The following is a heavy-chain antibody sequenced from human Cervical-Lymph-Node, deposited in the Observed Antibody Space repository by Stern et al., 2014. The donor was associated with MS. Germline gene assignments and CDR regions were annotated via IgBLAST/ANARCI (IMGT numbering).Heavy chain of an antibody. D-gene: IGHD3-16*01. Sequence: EVQLLQSGAEGKKPGESLRISCEGSGYRFTNFWIGWVRQKPGKGLEWMGIIYPGDSDTRYGPSFQGQVTISADKSFSTTYLQWSSLKASDTAMYFCARLSGSDTYTPFAFDIWGRGTVVTVSS. CDR1: GYRFTNFW. CDR2: IYPGDSDT. J-gene: IGHJ3*02. CDR3: ARLSGSDTYTPFAFDI. V-gene: IGHV5-51*01.